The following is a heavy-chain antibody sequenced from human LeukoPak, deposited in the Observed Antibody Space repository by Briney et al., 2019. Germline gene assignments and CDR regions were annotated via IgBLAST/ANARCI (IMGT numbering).Heavy chain of an antibody. CDR2: MNPNSGNT. Sequence: ASVKVSCKASGGTFSSYAISWVRQAPGQGLEWMGWMNPNSGNTGYAQKFQGRVTMTRNTSISTAYMELSSLRSEDTAVYYCAREGIAVAGDYWGQGTLVTVSS. V-gene: IGHV1-8*02. J-gene: IGHJ4*02. CDR3: AREGIAVAGDY. D-gene: IGHD6-19*01. CDR1: GGTFSSYA.